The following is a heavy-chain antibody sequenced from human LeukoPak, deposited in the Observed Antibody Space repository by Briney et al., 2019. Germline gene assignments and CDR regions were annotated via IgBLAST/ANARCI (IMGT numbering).Heavy chain of an antibody. J-gene: IGHJ6*03. V-gene: IGHV3-30-3*01. CDR1: GFTFSSYA. Sequence: GGSLRLSCAASGFTFSSYAMPWVRQAPGKGLEWVAVISYDGSNKYYADSVKGRFTISRDNSKNTLYLQMNSLRGEDTAVYYCARDGSSSWYYYYYMDVWGKGTTVTVSS. D-gene: IGHD6-13*01. CDR2: ISYDGSNK. CDR3: ARDGSSSWYYYYYMDV.